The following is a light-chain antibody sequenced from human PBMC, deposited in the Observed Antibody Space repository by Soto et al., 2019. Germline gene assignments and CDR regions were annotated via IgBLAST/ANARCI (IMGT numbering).Light chain of an antibody. V-gene: IGKV1-39*01. CDR3: QQSYSSPPT. CDR1: QDIGIY. J-gene: IGKJ1*01. CDR2: AAS. Sequence: DIQMTQSPSSLSASVGDRVTITCRASQDIGIYLHWYQQKPGTSPKLLIYAASNLPGGVPSRFSGSGSGTDFTLTISSLQLEDFATYYCQQSYSSPPTFGQGTKVDIK.